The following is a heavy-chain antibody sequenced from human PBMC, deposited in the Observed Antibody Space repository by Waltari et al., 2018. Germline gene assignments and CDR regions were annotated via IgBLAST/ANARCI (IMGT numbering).Heavy chain of an antibody. CDR3: ARRLIGAFDI. CDR2: IYHSGRT. CDR1: GYSISSGYY. Sequence: QVQLQESGPGLVKPSETLSLTCAVSGYSISSGYYWGWIRLPPGKGLEWIGSIYHSGRTYYNPSLKSRVTIAVDTSKNQFSLKLSSVTAADTAVYYCARRLIGAFDIWGQGTMVTVSS. V-gene: IGHV4-38-2*01. J-gene: IGHJ3*02.